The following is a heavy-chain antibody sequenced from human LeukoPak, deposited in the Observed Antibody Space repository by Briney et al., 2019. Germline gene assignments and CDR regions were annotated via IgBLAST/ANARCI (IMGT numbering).Heavy chain of an antibody. CDR3: ARRYSGSYGYFDY. D-gene: IGHD1-26*01. CDR2: IYYSGST. V-gene: IGHV4-59*01. J-gene: IGHJ4*02. CDR1: GGSISSYY. Sequence: SETLSLTCTVSGGSISSYYWSWIRQPPGKGLEWIGYIYYSGSTNYNPSLKSRVTISVDTSKNQFSLKLSSVTAADTAVYYCARRYSGSYGYFDYWGQGTLVTVSS.